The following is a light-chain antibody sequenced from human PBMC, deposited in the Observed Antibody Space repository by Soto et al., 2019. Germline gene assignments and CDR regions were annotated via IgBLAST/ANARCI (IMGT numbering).Light chain of an antibody. CDR2: DAF. V-gene: IGKV3-11*01. Sequence: EIVLTQSPATLPLSPGERATLSCRASQSVSTYLAWYQQKPGQPPRLLIYDAFNRATGVPARFRGSGSGTDFTLTISGLEPEDFSVYYCQQRDKSPITFGQGTRLEIK. CDR1: QSVSTY. CDR3: QQRDKSPIT. J-gene: IGKJ5*01.